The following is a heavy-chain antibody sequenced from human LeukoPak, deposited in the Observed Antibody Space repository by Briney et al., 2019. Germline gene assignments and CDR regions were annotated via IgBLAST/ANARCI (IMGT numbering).Heavy chain of an antibody. Sequence: GGSLRLSCAASGFTFSSYAMSWVRQAPGKGLERVSAISGSGGSTYYADSVKGRFTISRDNSKNTLYLQMNSLRAEDTAVYYCAKRSLSSSSYFDYWGQGTLVTVSS. CDR2: ISGSGGST. CDR1: GFTFSSYA. D-gene: IGHD6-6*01. V-gene: IGHV3-23*01. J-gene: IGHJ4*02. CDR3: AKRSLSSSSYFDY.